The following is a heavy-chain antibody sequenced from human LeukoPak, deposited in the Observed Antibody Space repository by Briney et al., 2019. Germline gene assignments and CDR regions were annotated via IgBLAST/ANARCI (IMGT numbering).Heavy chain of an antibody. V-gene: IGHV3-11*01. CDR2: TSSSGGAT. CDR3: ARDRQVHTSVDSVEY. Sequence: GGSLRLSCAASGFIFSDYYMSWIRQVPGKGLEWVSYTSSSGGATYYAGFVKGRFTVSRDNAQNSLSLQMNSLRVEDTAVYYCARDRQVHTSVDSVEYWGQGALVTVSS. D-gene: IGHD5-12*01. CDR1: GFIFSDYY. J-gene: IGHJ4*02.